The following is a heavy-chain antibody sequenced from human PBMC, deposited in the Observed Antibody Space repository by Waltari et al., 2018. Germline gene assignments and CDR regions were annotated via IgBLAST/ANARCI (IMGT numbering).Heavy chain of an antibody. V-gene: IGHV3-30*18. CDR2: ISYDGSNK. D-gene: IGHD5-12*01. CDR1: GFTFRSYG. J-gene: IGHJ4*02. Sequence: QVQLVESGGGVVQPGRSLRLSCSASGFTFRSYGMHWVRQAPGKGLEWVAVISYDGSNKYYADSVKGRFTISRDNSKNTLYLQMDSLRAEDTAVYYCAKRVYSGYDPAYYFDSWGQGTLVTVSS. CDR3: AKRVYSGYDPAYYFDS.